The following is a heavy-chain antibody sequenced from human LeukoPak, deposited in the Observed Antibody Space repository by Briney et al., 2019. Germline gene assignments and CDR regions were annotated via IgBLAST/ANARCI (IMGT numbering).Heavy chain of an antibody. V-gene: IGHV3-74*01. D-gene: IGHD3-10*02. J-gene: IGHJ6*04. CDR1: GFTFSNYW. CDR3: AELGITMIGGV. Sequence: GGSLRLSCAASGFTFSNYWMHWVRQAPGKGLVWVSRINSDGRSTNYADSVKGRFTISRDNAKNTLYLQMNSLRAEDTAVYYCAELGITMIGGVWGKGTTVTISS. CDR2: INSDGRST.